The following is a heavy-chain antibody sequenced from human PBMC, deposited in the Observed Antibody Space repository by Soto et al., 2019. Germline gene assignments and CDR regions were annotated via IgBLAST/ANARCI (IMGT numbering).Heavy chain of an antibody. Sequence: PGRSLRLSCAASGFTFSDHYMDWVRQAPGKGLEWVGRTRNKANSYTTEYAASVKGRFTISRDDSKNSLYLQMNSLKTEDTAVYYCARESTRYYGMDVWGQGTTVTVSS. CDR3: ARESTRYYGMDV. D-gene: IGHD2-2*01. CDR1: GFTFSDHY. CDR2: TRNKANSYTT. V-gene: IGHV3-72*01. J-gene: IGHJ6*02.